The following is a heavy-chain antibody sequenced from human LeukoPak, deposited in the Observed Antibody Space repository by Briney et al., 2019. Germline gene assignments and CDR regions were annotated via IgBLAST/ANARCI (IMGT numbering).Heavy chain of an antibody. J-gene: IGHJ4*02. CDR1: GYTFTNYH. V-gene: IGHV1-18*01. CDR3: TRAPPGMTMMTDY. CDR2: VSTNNGNT. D-gene: IGHD3-22*01. Sequence: GASVKVSCKESGYTFTNYHIAWVRQAPGKGVEWMGWVSTNNGNTVYAQRRQGRVTMTTDTFTSVAYMELRSLTSDDTAVYYCTRAPPGMTMMTDYWGQGTLVTVSS.